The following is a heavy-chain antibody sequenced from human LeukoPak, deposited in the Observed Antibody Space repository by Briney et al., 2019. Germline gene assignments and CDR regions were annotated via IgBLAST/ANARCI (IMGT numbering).Heavy chain of an antibody. CDR1: GFTFSNYA. J-gene: IGHJ4*02. CDR3: AKDRKLVLPDY. Sequence: PGGSLRLSCAASGFTFSNYAMSWVRQAPGKGLEWVSSINGRGGSTYYADSVKGRFTISRDNSKNTLYLQMNSLRAEDTAVYYCAKDRKLVLPDYWGQGTLVTVSS. CDR2: INGRGGST. D-gene: IGHD2-15*01. V-gene: IGHV3-23*01.